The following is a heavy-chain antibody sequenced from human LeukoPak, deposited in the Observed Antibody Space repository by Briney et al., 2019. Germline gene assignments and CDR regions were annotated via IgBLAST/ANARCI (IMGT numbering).Heavy chain of an antibody. CDR1: GFTFSSYS. J-gene: IGHJ3*02. V-gene: IGHV3-21*01. D-gene: IGHD5-12*01. CDR3: ARVKEASAFDI. CDR2: ISSRSSYK. Sequence: GGSLRLSCAPSGFTFSSYSMNWVRQAPGKGVEGVASISSRSSYKYYADSVKERFTISTDNAQNSLYLQMNSLRAEDTSVYYCARVKEASAFDIWGQGTMVTVSS.